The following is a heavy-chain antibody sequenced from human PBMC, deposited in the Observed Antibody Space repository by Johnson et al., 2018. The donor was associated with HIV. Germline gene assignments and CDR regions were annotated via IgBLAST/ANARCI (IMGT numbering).Heavy chain of an antibody. CDR3: TTDGFLIGA. J-gene: IGHJ3*01. CDR1: GFILRNTW. Sequence: VQVVESGGGVVKPGGSLRLSCAASGFILRNTWMSWVRQAPGQGLEWVGRIKSQTDGGTTDYLAPVKGRFIISRDDSKNMLYLQMNSLKTEDTDVYYWTTDGFLIGAWGQGTMVTVSS. D-gene: IGHD3-22*01. V-gene: IGHV3-15*01. CDR2: IKSQTDGGTT.